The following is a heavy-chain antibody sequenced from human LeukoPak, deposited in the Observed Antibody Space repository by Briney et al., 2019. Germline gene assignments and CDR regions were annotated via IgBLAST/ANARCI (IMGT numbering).Heavy chain of an antibody. J-gene: IGHJ5*02. V-gene: IGHV1-24*01. D-gene: IGHD5/OR15-5a*01. CDR2: FDPEDGET. CDR1: GYTLTELS. Sequence: GASVKVSCKVSGYTLTELSMHWVRQAPGKGLEWMGGFDPEDGETIYAQKFQGRVTMTRDTSTSTVYMEVSSLRSEDTAVYYCARDVSGSNWFDPWGQGTLVTVSS. CDR3: ARDVSGSNWFDP.